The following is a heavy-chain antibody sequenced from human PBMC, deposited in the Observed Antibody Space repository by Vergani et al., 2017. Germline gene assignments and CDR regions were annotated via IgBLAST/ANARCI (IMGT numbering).Heavy chain of an antibody. CDR3: ARDNAGATGSIDY. V-gene: IGHV3-30*03. J-gene: IGHJ4*02. CDR1: GFTFSSYG. D-gene: IGHD1-26*01. Sequence: QVQLVESGGGVVQPGRSLRLSCAASGFTFSSYGMHWVRQAPGKGLEWVAVISYDGSNKYYADSVKGRFTISRDNSKNTLYLQMNSLRAEDTAVYYCARDNAGATGSIDYWGQGTLVTVSS. CDR2: ISYDGSNK.